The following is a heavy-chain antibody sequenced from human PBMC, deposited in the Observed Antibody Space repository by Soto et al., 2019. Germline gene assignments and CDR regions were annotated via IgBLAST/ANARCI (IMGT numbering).Heavy chain of an antibody. D-gene: IGHD5-18*01. Sequence: ASVKVSCKASGGTFSSYTISWVRQAPGQGLEWMGRIIPILGIANYAQKFQGRVTITADKSTSTAYMELSSLRSEDTAVYYCARDSIQLWPQRDYYYYYYMDVWGKGTTVTVSS. J-gene: IGHJ6*03. CDR1: GGTFSSYT. CDR3: ARDSIQLWPQRDYYYYYYMDV. CDR2: IIPILGIA. V-gene: IGHV1-69*04.